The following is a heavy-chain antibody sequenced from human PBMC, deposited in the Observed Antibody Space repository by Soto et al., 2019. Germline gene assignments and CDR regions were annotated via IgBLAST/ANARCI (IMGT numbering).Heavy chain of an antibody. CDR2: VYYSGRT. CDR1: GGSISSGGYY. CDR3: ASTKEYSSSLDY. D-gene: IGHD6-6*01. J-gene: IGHJ4*02. Sequence: PWETLSLTCTVSGGSISSGGYYWSWIRQHPGKGLEWIGCVYYSGRTYYNPSLKRRITIPVDTSKKHFSLKLSSVTAADTAVYYCASTKEYSSSLDYWGQGILVTVSS. V-gene: IGHV4-31*03.